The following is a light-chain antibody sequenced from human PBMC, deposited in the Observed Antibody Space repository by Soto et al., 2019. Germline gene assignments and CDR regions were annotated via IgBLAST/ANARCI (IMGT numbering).Light chain of an antibody. CDR3: QHSNSYSEA. Sequence: DIQMTQSPSSLSASVGDRVTITCQASQDISNYVAWLQQKPGKAPKLLIYAACTLYTGVPSRFRGSGSGTEFTLTISSLQPDDFATYYCQHSNSYSEAFGQGSKVDIK. V-gene: IGKV1-16*01. CDR2: AAC. CDR1: QDISNY. J-gene: IGKJ1*01.